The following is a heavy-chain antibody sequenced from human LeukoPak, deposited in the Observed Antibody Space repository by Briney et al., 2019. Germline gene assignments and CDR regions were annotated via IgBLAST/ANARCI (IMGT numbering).Heavy chain of an antibody. D-gene: IGHD3-10*01. CDR3: ARVQPSYYGSGSSFDY. CDR2: IYSSGST. CDR1: GGSISSYY. Sequence: SETLSLTCTVSGGSISSYYWSWIRQSAGKGLEWIGRIYSSGSTDYNPSLKSRVTMSVDTSKIQFSLKLTSVTAADTAVYYCARVQPSYYGSGSSFDYWGQGTLVTVSS. V-gene: IGHV4-4*07. J-gene: IGHJ4*02.